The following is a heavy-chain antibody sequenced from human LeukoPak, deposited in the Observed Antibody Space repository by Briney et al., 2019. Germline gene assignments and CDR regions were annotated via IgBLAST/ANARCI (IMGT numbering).Heavy chain of an antibody. D-gene: IGHD3-10*01. J-gene: IGHJ4*02. V-gene: IGHV4-34*01. Sequence: PSETLSLTCAVYGGSFSGYYWGWIRQPPGKGLEWIGEINHSGSTNYNPSLKSRVTISVDTSKNQFSLKLSSVTAADTAVYYCARGIHYYYGSYPFDYWGQGTLVTVSS. CDR3: ARGIHYYYGSYPFDY. CDR1: GGSFSGYY. CDR2: INHSGST.